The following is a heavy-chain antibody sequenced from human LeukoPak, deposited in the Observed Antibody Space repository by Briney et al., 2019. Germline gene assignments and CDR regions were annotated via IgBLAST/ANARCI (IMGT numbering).Heavy chain of an antibody. D-gene: IGHD3-3*01. CDR3: ARLPPSYTIFGVVSDY. V-gene: IGHV1-69*01. CDR2: IIPIFGTA. Sequence: ASVKVSCKASGGTFSSYAIIWVRQAPGQGLEWMGGIIPIFGTANYAQKFQGRVTITADESTSTAYMELSSLRSEDTAVYYCARLPPSYTIFGVVSDYWGQGTLVTVSS. CDR1: GGTFSSYA. J-gene: IGHJ4*02.